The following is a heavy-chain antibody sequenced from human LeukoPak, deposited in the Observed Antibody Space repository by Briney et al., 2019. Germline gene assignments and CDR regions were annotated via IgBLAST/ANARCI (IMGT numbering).Heavy chain of an antibody. J-gene: IGHJ6*02. CDR3: ARHGCSGGSCYFTSFYYYYYGMDV. V-gene: IGHV4-59*08. CDR1: GGSISSYY. CDR2: IYYSGST. D-gene: IGHD2-15*01. Sequence: SETLSLTCTVSGGSISSYYWSWIRQPPGKGLEWIGYIYYSGSTNYNPSLKSRVTISVDTSKNQFSLKLSSVTAADTAVYYCARHGCSGGSCYFTSFYYYYYGMDVWGQGTTATVSS.